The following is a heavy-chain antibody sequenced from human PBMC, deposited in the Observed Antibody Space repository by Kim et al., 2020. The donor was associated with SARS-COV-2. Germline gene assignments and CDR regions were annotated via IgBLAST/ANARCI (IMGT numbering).Heavy chain of an antibody. CDR3: ARALDWFRYPLDAFDI. CDR2: INAGNGNT. D-gene: IGHD3-9*01. J-gene: IGHJ3*02. Sequence: ASVKVSCKASGYTFTSYAMHWVRQAPGQRLEWMGWINAGNGNTKYSQKFQGRVTITRDTSASTAYMELSSLRSEDTAVYYCARALDWFRYPLDAFDIWGQGTMVTVSS. V-gene: IGHV1-3*01. CDR1: GYTFTSYA.